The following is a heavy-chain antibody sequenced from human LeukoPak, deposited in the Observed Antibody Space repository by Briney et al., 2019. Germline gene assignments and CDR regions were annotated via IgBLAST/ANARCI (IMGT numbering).Heavy chain of an antibody. CDR2: INHSGST. D-gene: IGHD4-17*01. J-gene: IGHJ4*02. Sequence: SETLSLTCAVYGGSFSGYYWSWIRQPPGKGLEWIGEINHSGSTNYNPSLKSRVTISVDTSKNQFSLKLSSVTAADTAVYYCVRERTSLTTLVADYWGQGILVTVSS. CDR1: GGSFSGYY. V-gene: IGHV4-34*01. CDR3: VRERTSLTTLVADY.